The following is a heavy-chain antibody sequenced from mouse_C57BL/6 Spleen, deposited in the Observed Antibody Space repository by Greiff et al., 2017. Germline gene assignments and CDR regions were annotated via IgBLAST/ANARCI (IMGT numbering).Heavy chain of an antibody. Sequence: VKLQQPGAELVKPGASVKMSCKASCYTFTSYWITWVKQRPGQGLEWIGDIYPGSGSTNYNEKFKSKATLTVDTSSSTAYMQLSSLTSEDSAVYYCARPLYYYGSSYDYWGQGTTLTVSS. CDR2: IYPGSGST. J-gene: IGHJ2*01. CDR1: CYTFTSYW. D-gene: IGHD1-1*01. CDR3: ARPLYYYGSSYDY. V-gene: IGHV1-55*01.